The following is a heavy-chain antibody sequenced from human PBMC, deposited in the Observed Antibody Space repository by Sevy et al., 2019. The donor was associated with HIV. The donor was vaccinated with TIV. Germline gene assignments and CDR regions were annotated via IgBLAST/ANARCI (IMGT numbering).Heavy chain of an antibody. Sequence: ASVKVSCKASGYTFTSYDINWVRQATGQGLEWMGWMNPNTGNTGYAQKFQGRVTMTRDTSTSTAYMELRSLRSEDTAIYYCTRVRALNYYDTSVSMEYNWFDPWGQGTLVTVSS. D-gene: IGHD3-22*01. V-gene: IGHV1-8*02. CDR1: GYTFTSYD. J-gene: IGHJ5*02. CDR3: TRVRALNYYDTSVSMEYNWFDP. CDR2: MNPNTGNT.